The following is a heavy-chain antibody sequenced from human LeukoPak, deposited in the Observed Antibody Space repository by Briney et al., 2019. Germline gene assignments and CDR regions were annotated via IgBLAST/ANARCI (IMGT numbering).Heavy chain of an antibody. V-gene: IGHV4-59*01. CDR1: GGSISSYY. CDR3: ARVNGGAFDT. J-gene: IGHJ3*02. D-gene: IGHD4-23*01. Sequence: PSETLSLTCTVSGGSISSYYWSWIRQPPGKGLEWIGYIYYSGSTSYNPSLKSRVTISVDTSKNQFSLKLSSVTAADTAVYYCARVNGGAFDTWGQGTMVTVSS. CDR2: IYYSGST.